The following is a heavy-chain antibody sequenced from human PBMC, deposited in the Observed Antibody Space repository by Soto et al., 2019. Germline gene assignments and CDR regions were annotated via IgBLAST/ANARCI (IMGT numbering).Heavy chain of an antibody. CDR2: ISSSGSTI. CDR1: GFTYSSYE. CDR3: ARPSSIAARDAFDI. Sequence: GGSLRLSCAASGFTYSSYEMNWVRQAPGQGLEWVSYISSSGSTIYYADSVKGRFTISRDNAKNSLYLQMNSLRAEDTAVYYCARPSSIAARDAFDIWGQGTMVTVSS. J-gene: IGHJ3*02. V-gene: IGHV3-48*03. D-gene: IGHD6-6*01.